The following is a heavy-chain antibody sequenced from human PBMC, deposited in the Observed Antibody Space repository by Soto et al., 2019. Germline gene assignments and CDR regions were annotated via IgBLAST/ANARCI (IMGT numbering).Heavy chain of an antibody. J-gene: IGHJ4*02. CDR3: ARDHSSSWYYFDY. CDR2: IWYDGSNK. CDR1: GFTFSSYG. D-gene: IGHD6-13*01. V-gene: IGHV3-33*01. Sequence: QVQLVESGGGVVQPGRSLRLSCAASGFTFSSYGMHWVRQAPGKGLEWVAVIWYDGSNKYYADSVKGRFTISRDNSKNTLYLQMNSLRAKDTAVYYYARDHSSSWYYFDYWGQGTLVTVSS.